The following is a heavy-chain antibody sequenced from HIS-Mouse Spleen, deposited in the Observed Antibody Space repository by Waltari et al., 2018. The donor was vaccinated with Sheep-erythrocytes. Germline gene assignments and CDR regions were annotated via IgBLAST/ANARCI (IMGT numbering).Heavy chain of an antibody. V-gene: IGHV1-18*01. CDR1: GYTFTSHG. Sequence: QVQLVQSGAEVKKPGASVKVSCKASGYTFTSHGISWVRQAPGQGLEWMGCISAYNGNTNYAQKLKGRVTMTTDTSTSTAYMGLRGLRSDDTVVYYCARFYGDFTRAFDIWGQGTMVTVSS. J-gene: IGHJ3*02. CDR3: ARFYGDFTRAFDI. CDR2: ISAYNGNT. D-gene: IGHD4-17*01.